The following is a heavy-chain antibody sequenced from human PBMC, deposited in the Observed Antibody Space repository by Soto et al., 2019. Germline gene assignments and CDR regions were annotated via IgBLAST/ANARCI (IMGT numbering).Heavy chain of an antibody. V-gene: IGHV3-74*01. CDR3: ATVFEH. CDR1: GITFSGYW. Sequence: VPLVESGGGSVQPGGSLRLSCVASGITFSGYWMHWVRQVPGKGLVWVARVDSAGSGTSYADSVKGRFTISRDNAKNTLSLQMYRLRVEDTAVYYCATVFEHWGQGIPVTVSS. CDR2: VDSAGSGT. J-gene: IGHJ4*02.